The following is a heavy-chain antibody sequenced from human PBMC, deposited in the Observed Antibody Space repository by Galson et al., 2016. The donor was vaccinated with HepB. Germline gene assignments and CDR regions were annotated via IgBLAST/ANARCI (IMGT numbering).Heavy chain of an antibody. V-gene: IGHV4-34*01. CDR1: GGSLPTAY. D-gene: IGHD1-26*01. CDR2: VNHLGGA. CDR3: ARGLAAAWDSRAY. J-gene: IGHJ4*02. Sequence: LSLTCDVFGGSLPTAYWTWFRQHPGEGLEWFGEVNHLGGATYNPSLKGRGTLSVDMSKSQFSLRLTSGTAADTAGYYCARGLAAAWDSRAYWGQGTRGTVSS.